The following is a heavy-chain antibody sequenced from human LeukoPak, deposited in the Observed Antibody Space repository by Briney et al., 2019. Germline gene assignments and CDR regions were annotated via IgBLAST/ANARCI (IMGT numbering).Heavy chain of an antibody. CDR3: ARDQEPSSSSWFGEFDY. CDR2: IKQDGSEK. CDR1: GFTFSSYW. D-gene: IGHD6-13*01. Sequence: GGSLRLSCAASGFTFSSYWMSWVRQAPGKGLEWVANIKQDGSEKYYVDSVKGRFTIPRDNAKNSPYLQMNSLRAGDTAVYYCARDQEPSSSSWFGEFDYWGQGTLVTVSS. V-gene: IGHV3-7*01. J-gene: IGHJ4*02.